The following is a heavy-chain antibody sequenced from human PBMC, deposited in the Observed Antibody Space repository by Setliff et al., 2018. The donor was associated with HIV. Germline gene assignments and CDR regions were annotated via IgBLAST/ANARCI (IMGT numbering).Heavy chain of an antibody. CDR3: ARSRIVMATIKLQGPFDY. CDR2: INAGTGNT. V-gene: IGHV1-3*01. CDR1: GYTFTSYA. Sequence: ASVKVSCKASGYTFTSYAMHWVRQAPGQRLEWMGWINAGTGNTKYSQNFQGRVTFSRDTSASTAYMELSSLRSEDTAVYYCARSRIVMATIKLQGPFDYWGQGTLVTVSS. D-gene: IGHD5-12*01. J-gene: IGHJ4*02.